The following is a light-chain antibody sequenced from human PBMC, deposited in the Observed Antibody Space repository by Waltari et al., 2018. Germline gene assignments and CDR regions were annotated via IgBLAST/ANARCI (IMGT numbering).Light chain of an antibody. CDR1: SSNIGNNY. J-gene: IGLJ7*01. V-gene: IGLV1-51*02. CDR2: EDS. Sequence: QSVLTQPPSVSAAPGQRVTISCSGGSSNIGNNYVSWYRQFPGTAPKLLIIEDSERPSGIPGRFSGSKSGTSATLDITGLQAGDEADYYCGTWDSSLSGAVFGGGTHLTVL. CDR3: GTWDSSLSGAV.